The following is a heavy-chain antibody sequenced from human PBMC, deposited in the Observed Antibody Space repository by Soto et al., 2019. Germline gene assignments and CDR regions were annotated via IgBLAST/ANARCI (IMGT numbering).Heavy chain of an antibody. D-gene: IGHD3-9*01. Sequence: PSGTLDLTCTISGGSISVYYWSWIRQSPGQRLEWIGYIYDSGSPYYNPSLNTRVTIASDSSKNQISLKLTSATAADTAVYYCARGVGSSPPRYWGRGTLVTSPQ. V-gene: IGHV4-59*01. CDR2: IYDSGSP. J-gene: IGHJ4*02. CDR3: ARGVGSSPPRY. CDR1: GGSISVYY.